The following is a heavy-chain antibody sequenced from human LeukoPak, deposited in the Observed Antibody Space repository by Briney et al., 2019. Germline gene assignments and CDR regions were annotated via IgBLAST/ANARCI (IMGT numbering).Heavy chain of an antibody. D-gene: IGHD3-22*01. J-gene: IGHJ3*02. CDR1: GFTFSSYA. CDR3: AVIAVAYDSSGRGAFDI. V-gene: IGHV3-30-3*01. Sequence: GGSLRLSCAASGFTFSSYAMYWVRQAPGKGLEWVAVISYDGSNKYYADSVKGRFTISRDNSKNTLYLQMNSLRAEDTAVYYCAVIAVAYDSSGRGAFDIWGQGTMVTVSS. CDR2: ISYDGSNK.